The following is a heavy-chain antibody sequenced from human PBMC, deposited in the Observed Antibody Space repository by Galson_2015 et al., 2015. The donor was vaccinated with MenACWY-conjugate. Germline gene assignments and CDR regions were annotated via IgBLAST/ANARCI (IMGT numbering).Heavy chain of an antibody. CDR2: ITSSGSYI. CDR1: GFALGDNH. CDR3: ARDSSSSRSFDY. D-gene: IGHD6-13*01. J-gene: IGHJ4*02. Sequence: SLRLSCAASGFALGDNHMSWIRQAPGKGLEWVSYITSSGSYIKYADSVKGRFTISRDNAKNSLYLLMNSLRAEDTAVYYCARDSSSSRSFDYWGQGTLVTVSS. V-gene: IGHV3-11*06.